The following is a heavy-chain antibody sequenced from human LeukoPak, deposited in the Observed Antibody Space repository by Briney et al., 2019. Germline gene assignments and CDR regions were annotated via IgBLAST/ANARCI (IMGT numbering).Heavy chain of an antibody. CDR2: ISSDATNQ. J-gene: IGHJ5*02. D-gene: IGHD1-26*01. CDR3: ARWGLKWELPHHNLFDP. CDR1: GFTFSSYA. V-gene: IGHV3-30-3*01. Sequence: GRSLRLSCAASGFTFSSYAMQWVRQAQGKGLEGVAVISSDATNQSYAHSIKGRFTFSTDNSKNTLYLQINSLRAEDTAVYYCARWGLKWELPHHNLFDPWGQGTLVTVSS.